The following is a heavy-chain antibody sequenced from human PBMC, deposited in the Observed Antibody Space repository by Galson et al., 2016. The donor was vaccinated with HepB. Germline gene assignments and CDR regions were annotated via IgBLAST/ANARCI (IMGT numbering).Heavy chain of an antibody. Sequence: SLRLSCAASGFTFSIYGMHWVRQAPGKGPEWVAIIWNDGRYQHYADSVRGRFTVSRDNAKNMLFLQISSLRAEDTAVYYCARDRWVSGSYWYFDVWGRGTLVAVSS. V-gene: IGHV3-33*01. CDR2: IWNDGRYQ. D-gene: IGHD3-10*01. CDR1: GFTFSIYG. J-gene: IGHJ2*01. CDR3: ARDRWVSGSYWYFDV.